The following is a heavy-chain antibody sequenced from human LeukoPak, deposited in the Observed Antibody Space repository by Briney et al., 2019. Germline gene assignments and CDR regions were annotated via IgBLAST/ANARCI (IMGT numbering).Heavy chain of an antibody. CDR3: AGAQYYYDSSAYGYDY. Sequence: GGSLRLSCAASGFTFSSYAMSWVRQAPGKGLEWVSIISGSGGSTYYADSVKGRFTISRDNSKNTLYLQMNSLRAEDTAVYYCAGAQYYYDSSAYGYDYWGQETLVTVSS. D-gene: IGHD3-22*01. V-gene: IGHV3-23*01. CDR2: ISGSGGST. CDR1: GFTFSSYA. J-gene: IGHJ4*02.